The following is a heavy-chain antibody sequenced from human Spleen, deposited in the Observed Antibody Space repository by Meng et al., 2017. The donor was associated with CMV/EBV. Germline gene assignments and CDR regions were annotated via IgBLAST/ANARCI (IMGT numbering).Heavy chain of an antibody. V-gene: IGHV4-38-2*02. CDR2: IYHSGST. CDR1: GYSISSGYY. D-gene: IGHD1-26*01. CDR3: ARGRELPFY. Sequence: SETQSLTCTVSGYSISSGYYWGWIRQPPGKGLEWIGSIYHSGSTYYNPSLKSRVTISVDTSKNQFSLKLNSVTAADTAVYYCARGRELPFYWGQGTLVTVSS. J-gene: IGHJ4*02.